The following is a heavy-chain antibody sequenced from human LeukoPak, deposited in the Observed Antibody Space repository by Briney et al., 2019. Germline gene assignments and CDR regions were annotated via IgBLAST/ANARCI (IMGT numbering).Heavy chain of an antibody. Sequence: PGGFLSLSCAASGFTFSRYSMNWVRQAPGKGLEWVSSISTTSRYIYYADSVQGRFTVTRDNAKNSLSLQMNSLRADDTAVYYCARGNSDYDHDYWGQGTLVTVSS. CDR3: ARGNSDYDHDY. CDR1: GFTFSRYS. CDR2: ISTTSRYI. D-gene: IGHD5-12*01. J-gene: IGHJ4*02. V-gene: IGHV3-21*01.